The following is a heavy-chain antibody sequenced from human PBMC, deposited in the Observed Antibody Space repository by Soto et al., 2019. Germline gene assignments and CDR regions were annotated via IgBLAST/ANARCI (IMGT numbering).Heavy chain of an antibody. CDR3: ASSARYFESSHNDY. D-gene: IGHD3-9*01. Sequence: GGSLRLSCAASGFTFSSYSMNWVRQAPGKGLEWVSSISSSSSYIYYADSVKGRFTISRDNAKNSLYLQMNSLRAEDTAVYYCASSARYFESSHNDYWGQGTLVTVSS. CDR2: ISSSSSYI. J-gene: IGHJ4*02. CDR1: GFTFSSYS. V-gene: IGHV3-21*01.